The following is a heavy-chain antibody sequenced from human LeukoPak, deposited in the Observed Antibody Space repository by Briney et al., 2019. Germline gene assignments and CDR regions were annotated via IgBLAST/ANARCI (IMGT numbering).Heavy chain of an antibody. J-gene: IGHJ4*02. D-gene: IGHD6-19*01. CDR3: AMIAVAGTLSFDY. Sequence: ASVKVSCKASGYTFTSYYMHWVRQAPGQGLEWMGIIDPSGGSTSYAQKFQGRVTMTRDTSTSTVYMELSSLRSEDTAVYYCAMIAVAGTLSFDYWGQGTLVTVSS. CDR2: IDPSGGST. V-gene: IGHV1-46*01. CDR1: GYTFTSYY.